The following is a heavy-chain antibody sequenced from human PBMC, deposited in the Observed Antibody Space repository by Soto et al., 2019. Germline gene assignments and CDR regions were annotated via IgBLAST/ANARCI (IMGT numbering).Heavy chain of an antibody. CDR2: ISGSGDGT. V-gene: IGHV3-23*01. CDR1: GFTFSSYA. CDR3: AKGWQGLSL. D-gene: IGHD2-15*01. Sequence: EVQLLESGGGLVQPGGYLRLSCAASGFTFSSYAMSWVRQAPGKGLEWVAGISGSGDGTYYADSVKGRFTISRDNSKNTLYVQMNSLRAEDTAVYYCAKGWQGLSLWGQGTLVTVSS. J-gene: IGHJ4*02.